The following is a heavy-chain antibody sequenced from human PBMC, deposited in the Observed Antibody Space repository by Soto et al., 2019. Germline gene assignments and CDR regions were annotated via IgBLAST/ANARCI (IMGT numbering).Heavy chain of an antibody. D-gene: IGHD2-2*01. Sequence: SETLSLTCAVSGGSISSGGYSWSWIRQPPGKGLEWIGYIYHSGSTYYNPSLKSRVTISVDRSKNQFSLKLSSVTAADTAVYYCARLQGATSYGMDVWGQGTTVTVSS. J-gene: IGHJ6*02. CDR1: GGSISSGGYS. V-gene: IGHV4-30-2*01. CDR3: ARLQGATSYGMDV. CDR2: IYHSGST.